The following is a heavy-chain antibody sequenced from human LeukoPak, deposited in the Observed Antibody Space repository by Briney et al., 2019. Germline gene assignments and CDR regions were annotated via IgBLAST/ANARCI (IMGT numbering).Heavy chain of an antibody. CDR3: AKKLPGASYYFDF. Sequence: GGSLRLSCIASGFTLSNYDMTWVRQTPGKGLEYVSSIGSGGYTFYAGSVKGRFTISRDISQNTVYLQMNSLRAEDTAMYFCAKKLPGASYYFDFWGQGTLVTVSS. CDR2: IGSGGYT. CDR1: GFTLSNYD. D-gene: IGHD7-27*01. J-gene: IGHJ4*02. V-gene: IGHV3-23*01.